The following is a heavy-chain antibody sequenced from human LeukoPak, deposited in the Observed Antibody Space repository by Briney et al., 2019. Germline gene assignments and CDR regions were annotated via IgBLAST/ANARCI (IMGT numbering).Heavy chain of an antibody. V-gene: IGHV3-11*01. D-gene: IGHD2-2*02. CDR3: AREVASAAIPDY. CDR2: ISSSGSTI. J-gene: IGHJ4*02. Sequence: MPGGSLRLSCAASGFTFSDYYMSWIRQAPGKGLEWVSYISSSGSTIYYADSVKGRFTISRDNAKKSLYLQMNSLRAEDTAVYYCAREVASAAIPDYWGQGTLVTVSS. CDR1: GFTFSDYY.